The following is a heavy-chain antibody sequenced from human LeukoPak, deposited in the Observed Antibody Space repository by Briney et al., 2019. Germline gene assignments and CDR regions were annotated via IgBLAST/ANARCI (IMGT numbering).Heavy chain of an antibody. CDR1: GGSISSYY. CDR3: ARGSPGYSSGWYRFDP. Sequence: SETLSLTCTVAGGSISSYYWSWIRQPPGKGMEWIGYIYYSVSTNYNPSLKSRVTITVDTCKAQFSLRLSSVTDADTAVYYCARGSPGYSSGWYRFDPWGQGTLVTVSS. J-gene: IGHJ5*02. CDR2: IYYSVST. D-gene: IGHD6-19*01. V-gene: IGHV4-59*01.